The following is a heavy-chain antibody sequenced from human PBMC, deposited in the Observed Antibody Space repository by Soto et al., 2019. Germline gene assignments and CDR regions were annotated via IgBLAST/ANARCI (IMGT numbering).Heavy chain of an antibody. CDR3: ASVHYDILTGFYFDS. CDR1: GGSISSGDYY. J-gene: IGHJ4*02. Sequence: PSETLSLTCTVSGGSISSGDYYWSWIRQPPGKGLEWIGYIYYSGSTYYNPSLKSRVTISLDTSKNQFSLRLSSVTAADTAVYYCASVHYDILTGFYFDSWGQGALVTVSS. V-gene: IGHV4-30-4*01. D-gene: IGHD3-9*01. CDR2: IYYSGST.